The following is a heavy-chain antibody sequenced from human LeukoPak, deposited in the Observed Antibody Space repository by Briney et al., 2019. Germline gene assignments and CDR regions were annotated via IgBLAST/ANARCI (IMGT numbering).Heavy chain of an antibody. CDR1: GYTFTSYG. Sequence: ASAKVSCKASGYTFTSYGISWVRQAPGQGLEWMGWISAYNGNTNYAQKLQGRVTMTTDTSTSTAYMELRSLRSDDTAVYYCARDRGAAAGAVNWFDPWGQGTLVTVSS. CDR2: ISAYNGNT. CDR3: ARDRGAAAGAVNWFDP. V-gene: IGHV1-18*01. D-gene: IGHD6-13*01. J-gene: IGHJ5*02.